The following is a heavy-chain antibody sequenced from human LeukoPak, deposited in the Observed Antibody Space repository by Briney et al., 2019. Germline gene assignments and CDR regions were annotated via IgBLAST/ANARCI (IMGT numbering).Heavy chain of an antibody. V-gene: IGHV4-39*01. D-gene: IGHD6-6*01. J-gene: IGHJ5*02. CDR1: GGSFSGYY. CDR3: ARHLTDRRLTYWFDP. CDR2: IYYSGST. Sequence: PSETLSLTCAVYGGSFSGYYWGWIRQPPGTGLEWIGSIYYSGSTYYNPSLKSRVTISVDTSKNQFSLKLSSVTAADTAVYYCARHLTDRRLTYWFDPWGQGTLVTVSS.